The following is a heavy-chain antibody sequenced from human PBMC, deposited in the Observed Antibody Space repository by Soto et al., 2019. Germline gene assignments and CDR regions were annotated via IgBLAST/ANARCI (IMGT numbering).Heavy chain of an antibody. Sequence: TSETLSLTCTVSGGSISSGGYYWSWIRQHPGKGLEWIGYIYYSGSTYYNPSLKSRVTISVDTSKNQFSLKLSSVTAADTAVYYCARDVYSYGLGYYFDYWGQGTLVTVSS. CDR3: ARDVYSYGLGYYFDY. V-gene: IGHV4-31*03. CDR1: GGSISSGGYY. D-gene: IGHD5-18*01. CDR2: IYYSGST. J-gene: IGHJ4*02.